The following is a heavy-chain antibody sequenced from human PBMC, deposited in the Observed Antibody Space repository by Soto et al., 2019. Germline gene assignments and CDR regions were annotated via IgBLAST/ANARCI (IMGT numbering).Heavy chain of an antibody. Sequence: PGESLKISCKGSGYSSLDYWIGWVRQTPGKGLKRLGMIYPYDSDTRYNPSFQGQVTISVDKSISTAYLQWSSLKASDTAMYYCLRHVRHCVNTNGYLSCFDPWGQGTLVTVSS. CDR3: LRHVRHCVNTNGYLSCFDP. V-gene: IGHV5-51*01. CDR1: GYSSLDYW. J-gene: IGHJ5*02. D-gene: IGHD6-25*01. CDR2: IYPYDSDT.